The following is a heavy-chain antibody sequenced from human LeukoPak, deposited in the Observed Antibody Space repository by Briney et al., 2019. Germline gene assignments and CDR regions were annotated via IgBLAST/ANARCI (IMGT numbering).Heavy chain of an antibody. CDR3: ARGPPRGKYYYMDV. D-gene: IGHD1-1*01. V-gene: IGHV3-13*01. CDR2: IGTASDT. Sequence: GGSLRLSCAAPGFTFSSFDMHWVRQPTGQGLEWVSTIGTASDTYYPGSVEGRFTLSRDNAKNSLYLQMNSLTAGDTAVYYCARGPPRGKYYYMDVWGKGTTVTVSS. J-gene: IGHJ6*03. CDR1: GFTFSSFD.